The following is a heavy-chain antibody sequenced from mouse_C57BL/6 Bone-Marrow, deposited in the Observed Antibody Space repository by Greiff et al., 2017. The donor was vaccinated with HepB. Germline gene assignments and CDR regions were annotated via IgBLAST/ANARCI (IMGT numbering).Heavy chain of an antibody. Sequence: QVQLKQSGAELARPGASVKLSCKASGYTFTSYGISWVKQRTGQGLEWIGALYPRSGNTYYNEKFKGKATLTADKSSSTAYMELRSLTSEDSAVYFCARAYYGSSPAPWFAYWGQGTLVTVSA. V-gene: IGHV1-81*01. CDR1: GYTFTSYG. CDR2: LYPRSGNT. D-gene: IGHD1-1*01. CDR3: ARAYYGSSPAPWFAY. J-gene: IGHJ3*01.